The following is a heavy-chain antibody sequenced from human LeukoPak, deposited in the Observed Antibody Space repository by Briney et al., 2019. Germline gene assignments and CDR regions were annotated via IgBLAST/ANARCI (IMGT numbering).Heavy chain of an antibody. V-gene: IGHV5-51*01. CDR2: IYPGDSDT. D-gene: IGHD4-23*01. J-gene: IGHJ4*02. Sequence: WIRQPPGKGLEWMGIIYPGDSDTRYSPSFQGQVTISADKSISTAYLQWSSLKASDTAMYYCASGGNSYYFDYWGQGTLVTVSS. CDR3: ASGGNSYYFDY.